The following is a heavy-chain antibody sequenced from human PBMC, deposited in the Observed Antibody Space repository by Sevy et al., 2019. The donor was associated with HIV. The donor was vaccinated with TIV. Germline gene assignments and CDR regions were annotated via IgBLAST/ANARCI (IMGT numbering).Heavy chain of an antibody. CDR2: ISWNSGSI. CDR1: GFTFDDYA. V-gene: IGHV3-9*01. CDR3: AKDAAMVNWSYYYYGMDV. J-gene: IGHJ6*02. D-gene: IGHD5-18*01. Sequence: GGSLRLSCAASGFTFDDYAMHWVRQAPGKGLEWVSGISWNSGSIGYADSVKGRFTISRDNAKNSLYLQMNSLRAEDTALYYCAKDAAMVNWSYYYYGMDVWGQGTTVTVSS.